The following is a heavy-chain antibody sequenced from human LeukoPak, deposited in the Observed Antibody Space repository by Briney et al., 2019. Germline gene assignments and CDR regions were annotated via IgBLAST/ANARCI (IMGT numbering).Heavy chain of an antibody. CDR1: GFTFSSYS. V-gene: IGHV3-21*01. CDR3: ARDNVLEWLSHFDY. D-gene: IGHD3-3*01. CDR2: ISSSSSYI. Sequence: GGSLRLSCAASGFTFSSYSMNWVRQAPGKGLEWVSSISSSSSYIYYADSVKGRFTISRDSAKNSLYLQMNSLRAEDTAVYYCARDNVLEWLSHFDYWGQGTLVTVSS. J-gene: IGHJ4*02.